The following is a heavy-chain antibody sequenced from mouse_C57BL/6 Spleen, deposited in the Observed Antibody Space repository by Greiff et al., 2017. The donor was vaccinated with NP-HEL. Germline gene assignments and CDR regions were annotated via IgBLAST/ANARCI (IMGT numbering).Heavy chain of an antibody. CDR1: GFTFNTYA. CDR3: VRGHYDYDGTLAWFAY. CDR2: IRSKSSNYAT. V-gene: IGHV10-3*01. J-gene: IGHJ3*01. Sequence: EVQVVESGGGLVQPKGSLKLSCAASGFTFNTYAMHWVRQAPGKGLEWVARIRSKSSNYATYYADSVKDRFTISRDDSQSMLYLQMNNLKTEDTAMDYWVRGHYDYDGTLAWFAYWGQGTLVTVSA. D-gene: IGHD2-4*01.